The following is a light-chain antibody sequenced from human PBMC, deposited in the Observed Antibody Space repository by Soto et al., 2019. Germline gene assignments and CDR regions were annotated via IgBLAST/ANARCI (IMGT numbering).Light chain of an antibody. V-gene: IGKV3-11*01. Sequence: EIVLTQSPATLSLSPGERATLSCRASQSVSSYLAWYQQKPGQAPRLLIYDASNRATGIPARFSGSGSGTDFPLTISSLAPEDFAVYYCQQRSNWFTFGPGTKVDIK. CDR1: QSVSSY. CDR3: QQRSNWFT. J-gene: IGKJ3*01. CDR2: DAS.